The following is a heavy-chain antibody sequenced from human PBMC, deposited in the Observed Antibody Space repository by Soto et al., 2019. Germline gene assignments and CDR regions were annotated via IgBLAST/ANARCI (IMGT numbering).Heavy chain of an antibody. Sequence: QVQLVESGGGVVQPGRSLRLSCAASGFTFSSYGMHWVRQAPGKGLEWVAVIWYDGSNKYYADSVKGRFTISRDNSKNTLYLQMNSLRAEDTAVYYCAKEVGEFDYWGQGTLVTVSS. V-gene: IGHV3-33*06. CDR1: GFTFSSYG. CDR3: AKEVGEFDY. CDR2: IWYDGSNK. D-gene: IGHD3-16*01. J-gene: IGHJ4*02.